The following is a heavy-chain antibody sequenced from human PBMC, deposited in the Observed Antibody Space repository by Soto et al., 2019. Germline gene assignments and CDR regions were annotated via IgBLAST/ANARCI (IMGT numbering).Heavy chain of an antibody. Sequence: EVQLVESGGGVVRPGGSLRLSCAASGFTFDDYGMSWVRQAPGKGLEWVSGINWNGGSTGYADSVKGRFTISRDNAKNPRYLQMKSPRDEYTALYHCAIHSSYHYLYCLDLRGKGTTVTVS. J-gene: IGHJ6*03. D-gene: IGHD6-6*01. V-gene: IGHV3-20*01. CDR1: GFTFDDYG. CDR2: INWNGGST. CDR3: AIHSSYHYLYCLDL.